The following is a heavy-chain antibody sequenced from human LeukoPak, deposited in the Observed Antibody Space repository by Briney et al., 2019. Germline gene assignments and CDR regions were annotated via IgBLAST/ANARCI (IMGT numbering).Heavy chain of an antibody. V-gene: IGHV4-31*03. CDR1: GGSISSGGYY. D-gene: IGHD2-15*01. J-gene: IGHJ4*02. CDR3: ARVEGGSFGY. Sequence: SETLSLTCTVSGGSISSGGYYWRWIRQHPGKGLEWIGYIYYSGSTYYNPSLKSRVTISVDTSKNQFSLKLSSVTAADTAVYYCARVEGGSFGYWGQGTLVTVSS. CDR2: IYYSGST.